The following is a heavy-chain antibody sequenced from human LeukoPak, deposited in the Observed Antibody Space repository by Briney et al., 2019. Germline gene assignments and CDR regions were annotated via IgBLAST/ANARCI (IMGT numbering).Heavy chain of an antibody. CDR1: GGSISSSSYY. Sequence: PSETLSLTCTVSGGSISSSSYYWGWIRQPPGKGLEWIGSIYYSGSTYYNPSLKSRVTISVDTSKNQFSLKLSSVIAADTAFYYCARQGRYNDFWSGYRAAFDYWGQGALVTVSS. D-gene: IGHD3-3*01. V-gene: IGHV4-39*01. J-gene: IGHJ4*02. CDR2: IYYSGST. CDR3: ARQGRYNDFWSGYRAAFDY.